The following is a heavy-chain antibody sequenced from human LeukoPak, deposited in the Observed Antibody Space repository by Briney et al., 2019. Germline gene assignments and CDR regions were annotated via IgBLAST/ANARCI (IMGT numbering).Heavy chain of an antibody. Sequence: KSSETLSLTCAVSGVPISSFYWSWIRQLPGKGLEWIGYVFYTGDTNYNPSLKSRVTMSLDTSKNQLSLRLTSVTAADTAVYYCARHPFATPFDHWGRGTLVTVSS. CDR3: ARHPFATPFDH. D-gene: IGHD2-15*01. CDR2: VFYTGDT. CDR1: GVPISSFY. J-gene: IGHJ4*02. V-gene: IGHV4-59*08.